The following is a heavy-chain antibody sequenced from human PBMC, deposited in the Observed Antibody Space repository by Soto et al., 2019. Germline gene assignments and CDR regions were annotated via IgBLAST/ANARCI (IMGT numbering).Heavy chain of an antibody. D-gene: IGHD5-18*01. Sequence: QVQLVESGGGVVQPGRSLRLSCAASGFTFSSYAMHWVRQAPGKGLEWVAVISYDGSIKYYADSVKGRFTISRDNSKNTLYLQMNSLRAEDTAVYYCARVYSPAGGHGLQLWDYDDYWGQGTLVTVSS. J-gene: IGHJ4*02. CDR1: GFTFSSYA. V-gene: IGHV3-30-3*01. CDR3: ARVYSPAGGHGLQLWDYDDY. CDR2: ISYDGSIK.